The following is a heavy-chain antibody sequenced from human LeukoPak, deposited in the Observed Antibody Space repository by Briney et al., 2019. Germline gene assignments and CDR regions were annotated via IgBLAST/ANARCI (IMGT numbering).Heavy chain of an antibody. CDR3: TRVLRGFDTRAYYYDYFDY. CDR2: IYSDGTT. Sequence: GGSLRLSCAASGVTVSSNYMSWVRQAPGKGLERVSIIYSDGTTYYADSVKGRFTISRDNSKNILYLQMNNLGAEDTAVYYCTRVLRGFDTRAYYYDYFDYWGQGTLVTVSS. J-gene: IGHJ4*02. V-gene: IGHV3-66*01. CDR1: GVTVSSNY. D-gene: IGHD3-22*01.